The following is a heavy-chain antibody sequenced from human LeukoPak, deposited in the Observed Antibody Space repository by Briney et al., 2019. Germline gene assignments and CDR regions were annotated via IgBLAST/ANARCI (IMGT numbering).Heavy chain of an antibody. J-gene: IGHJ4*02. D-gene: IGHD3-22*01. V-gene: IGHV1-8*01. Sequence: ASVKVSCKASGYTFTSYDINRVRQATGQGLEWMGWMNPNSGNTGYAQKFQGRVTMTRNTSISTAYMELSSLRSEDTAVYYCARGGYDSSGYYYVHFDYWGQGTLVTVSS. CDR1: GYTFTSYD. CDR3: ARGGYDSSGYYYVHFDY. CDR2: MNPNSGNT.